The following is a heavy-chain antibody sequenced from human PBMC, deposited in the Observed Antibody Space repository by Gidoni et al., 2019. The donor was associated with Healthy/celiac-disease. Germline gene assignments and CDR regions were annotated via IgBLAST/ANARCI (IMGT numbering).Heavy chain of an antibody. CDR1: GGSISSSNW. V-gene: IGHV4-4*02. D-gene: IGHD3-10*01. Sequence: QVQLQESGPGLVKPSGTLSITCAVSGGSISSSNWWSWVRQPPGKGLEWIGEIYHSGSTNYNPSLKSRGTISVDKSKNQFSLKLSSVTAADTAVYYCARLWFGEFHYYYYGMDVWGQGTTVTVSS. J-gene: IGHJ6*02. CDR3: ARLWFGEFHYYYYGMDV. CDR2: IYHSGST.